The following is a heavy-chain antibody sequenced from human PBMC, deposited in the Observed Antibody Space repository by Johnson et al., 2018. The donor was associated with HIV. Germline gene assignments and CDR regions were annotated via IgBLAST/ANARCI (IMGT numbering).Heavy chain of an antibody. Sequence: QLVESGGGLVQPGGSLRLSCAASGFTVSSNYMSWVRQAPGKGLEWVSVISGSGGSTYYADSVKGRFTISRDNSKNTLYLQMNSLRAEDTALYYCAKAEYNWNAFDIWGQGTMVTVSS. CDR1: GFTVSSNY. CDR2: ISGSGGST. J-gene: IGHJ3*02. CDR3: AKAEYNWNAFDI. D-gene: IGHD1-20*01. V-gene: IGHV3-23*04.